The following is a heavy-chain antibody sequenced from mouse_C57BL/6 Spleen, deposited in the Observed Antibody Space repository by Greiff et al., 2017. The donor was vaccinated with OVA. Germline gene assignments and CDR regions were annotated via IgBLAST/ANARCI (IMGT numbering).Heavy chain of an antibody. J-gene: IGHJ3*01. Sequence: EVKLVESGPVLVKPGASVKMSCKASGYTFTDYYMNWVKQSPGKSLEWIGDINPYNGGTSYNQNFKGKSTLTVDNSSSTAYMELNSLTSEDSAVYDGARQLDVGDYDGSSYVRFGLAYWGQGTLVTVSA. D-gene: IGHD1-1*01. CDR3: ARQLDVGDYDGSSYVRFGLAY. CDR2: INPYNGGT. CDR1: GYTFTDYY. V-gene: IGHV1-19*01.